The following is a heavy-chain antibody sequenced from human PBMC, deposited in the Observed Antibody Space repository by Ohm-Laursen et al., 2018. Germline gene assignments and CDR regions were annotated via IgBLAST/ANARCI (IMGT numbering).Heavy chain of an antibody. Sequence: ASVKVSCKASGYTFTSYGISWVRQAPGQGLEWMGWISAYNGNTNYAQKLQGRVTMTTDTSTSTAYMELRSLRSDDTAVYYCARNVDTAMVNYFDYWGQGTLVTVSS. CDR2: ISAYNGNT. D-gene: IGHD5-18*01. CDR1: GYTFTSYG. V-gene: IGHV1-18*01. CDR3: ARNVDTAMVNYFDY. J-gene: IGHJ4*02.